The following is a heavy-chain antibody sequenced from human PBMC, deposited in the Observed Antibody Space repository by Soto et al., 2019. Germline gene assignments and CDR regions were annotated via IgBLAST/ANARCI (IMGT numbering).Heavy chain of an antibody. D-gene: IGHD6-13*01. CDR2: IWHDGSNK. J-gene: IGHJ6*02. V-gene: IGHV3-33*01. Sequence: GGSLRLSCAASGFSFSSYGMHWVRQAPGKGLEWVAVIWHDGSNKYYADSVKGRLIISRDNSKNTLYVQMNSLRAEDTAVYFCAGGSIVAAEYGMDVWGQGTTVTVSS. CDR1: GFSFSSYG. CDR3: AGGSIVAAEYGMDV.